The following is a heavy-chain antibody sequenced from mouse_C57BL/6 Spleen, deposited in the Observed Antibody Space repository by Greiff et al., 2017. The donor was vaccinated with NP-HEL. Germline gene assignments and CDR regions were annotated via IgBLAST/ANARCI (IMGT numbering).Heavy chain of an antibody. CDR2: ISPSSGYT. CDR1: GYTFTSYW. D-gene: IGHD2-4*01. V-gene: IGHV1-7*01. Sequence: QVQLKQSGAELAKPGASVKLSCKASGYTFTSYWMHWVKQRPGQGLEWIGYISPSSGYTKYNQKFKDKATLTADKSSSTAYMQLSSLTYEDSAVYYCANYDYEWGYFDVWGTGTTVTVSS. CDR3: ANYDYEWGYFDV. J-gene: IGHJ1*03.